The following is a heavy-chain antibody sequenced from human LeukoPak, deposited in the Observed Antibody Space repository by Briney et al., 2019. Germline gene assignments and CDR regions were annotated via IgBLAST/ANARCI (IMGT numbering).Heavy chain of an antibody. CDR3: ARVQWELRGVGSYFEY. D-gene: IGHD1-26*01. J-gene: IGHJ4*02. Sequence: PGGSLRLSCAASGFTFVSYGMHWVRQAPGKGLEWVANIKQDGSEKYYVDSVKGRFTMSRDNAKNSLYLQMNSLRAEDTAVYYCARVQWELRGVGSYFEYWGQGALVTVSS. CDR2: IKQDGSEK. V-gene: IGHV3-7*01. CDR1: GFTFVSYG.